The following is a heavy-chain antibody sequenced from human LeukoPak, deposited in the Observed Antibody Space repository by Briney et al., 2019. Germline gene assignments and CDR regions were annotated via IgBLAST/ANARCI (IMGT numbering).Heavy chain of an antibody. Sequence: GGSLRLSLAASGFTFSSYEMNWVGQATGKGVASGSYISSSGSTIYYADSVKGRFTSSRDNAKNSLYLQMNSLRAEDTDVYYCARARRYYDSSGYYPGVDYWGQGTLVTVSS. J-gene: IGHJ4*02. CDR3: ARARRYYDSSGYYPGVDY. CDR2: ISSSGSTI. V-gene: IGHV3-48*03. D-gene: IGHD3-22*01. CDR1: GFTFSSYE.